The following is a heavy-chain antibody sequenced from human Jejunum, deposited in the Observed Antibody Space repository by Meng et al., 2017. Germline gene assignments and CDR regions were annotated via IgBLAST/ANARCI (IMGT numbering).Heavy chain of an antibody. D-gene: IGHD1-26*01. CDR2: MNPNNGDT. J-gene: IGHJ4*02. V-gene: IGHV1-2*06. CDR3: AKDEGTTTAFDH. CDR1: GYTFTAYY. Sequence: QVHLVQSGAEVKKPGASVRVSCEASGYTFTAYYVHWVRQAPGQGLEWMGRMNPNNGDTNYAQKFQGRVTMTRATSTAYMDLSSLTSDDTAVYYCAKDEGTTTAFDHWGQGTLVTVSS.